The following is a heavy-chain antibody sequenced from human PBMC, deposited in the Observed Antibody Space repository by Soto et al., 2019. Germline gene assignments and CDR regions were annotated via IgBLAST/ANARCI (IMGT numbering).Heavy chain of an antibody. J-gene: IGHJ5*02. CDR1: GGSFSGYY. CDR2: INHSGST. CDR3: ARVGDIVVVPAAQPMVWFDP. D-gene: IGHD2-2*01. V-gene: IGHV4-34*09. Sequence: SETLSLTCAVYGGSFSGYYWSWIRQPPGKGLEWIGEINHSGSTNYNPSLKSRVTISVDTSKNQFSLKLSSVTAADTAVYYCARVGDIVVVPAAQPMVWFDPWGQGTLVTVSS.